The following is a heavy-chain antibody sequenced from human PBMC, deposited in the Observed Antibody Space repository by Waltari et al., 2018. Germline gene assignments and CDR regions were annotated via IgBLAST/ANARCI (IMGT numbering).Heavy chain of an antibody. CDR1: GDRVSSHRAA. CDR3: ARVKDSSSGWYFDY. D-gene: IGHD6-19*01. CDR2: TYYRSKWYN. V-gene: IGHV6-1*01. Sequence: QVQLQQSGPGLVKPSQTLSLTCAISGDRVSSHRAAWNWLRPSPSRGLEWLGRTYYRSKWYNDYAVSVKSRITINADTSKNQVSLQLNSVTPEDTAVYYCARVKDSSSGWYFDYWGQGTLVTVSS. J-gene: IGHJ4*02.